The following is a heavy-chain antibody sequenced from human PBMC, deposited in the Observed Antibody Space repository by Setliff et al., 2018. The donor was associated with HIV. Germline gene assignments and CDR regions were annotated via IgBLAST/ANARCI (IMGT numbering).Heavy chain of an antibody. CDR2: INHSGST. Sequence: PSETLSLTCAVYGGSFSGYYWSWIRQPPGKGLEWIGEINHSGSTNYNPSLKSRVTISVDTSKNQFSRQLSSVTAADTAVYYCARGGLEPIYYYYYMDVWGKGTTVTVSS. V-gene: IGHV4-34*01. CDR1: GGSFSGYY. J-gene: IGHJ6*03. CDR3: ARGGLEPIYYYYYMDV. D-gene: IGHD1-1*01.